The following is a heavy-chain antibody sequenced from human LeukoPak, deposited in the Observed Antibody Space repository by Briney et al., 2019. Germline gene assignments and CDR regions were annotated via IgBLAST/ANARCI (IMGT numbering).Heavy chain of an antibody. Sequence: GGSLRLSCAASGFTFSSYAMSWVRQAPGKGLEWVSAISGSGGSTYYADSVKGRFTISRDNSKNTLYLQMNSLRAEGTAVYYCAKEGYYDSSGYYRDYWGQGTLVTVSS. CDR3: AKEGYYDSSGYYRDY. V-gene: IGHV3-23*01. D-gene: IGHD3-22*01. CDR2: ISGSGGST. J-gene: IGHJ4*02. CDR1: GFTFSSYA.